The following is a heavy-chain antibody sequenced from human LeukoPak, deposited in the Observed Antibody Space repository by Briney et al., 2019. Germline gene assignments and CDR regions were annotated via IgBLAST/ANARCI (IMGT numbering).Heavy chain of an antibody. D-gene: IGHD3-16*01. CDR2: ISGSGGNT. V-gene: IGHV3-23*01. CDR3: AKAVFRGGLGYYFDY. J-gene: IGHJ4*02. Sequence: GGSLRLSCAASGFTFSSYAMSWVRQAPGKGLEWVSAISGSGGNTYYADSVKGRFTISRDNSKNTLYLQMNSLRAEDTAVYYCAKAVFRGGLGYYFDYWGQGTLVTVSS. CDR1: GFTFSSYA.